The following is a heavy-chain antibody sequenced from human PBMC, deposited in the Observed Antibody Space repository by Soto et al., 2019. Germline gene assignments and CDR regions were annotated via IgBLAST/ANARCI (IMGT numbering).Heavy chain of an antibody. V-gene: IGHV1-69*02. CDR3: ARVGTGKSVDY. D-gene: IGHD2-8*02. Sequence: QVQLVQSGAEVQKPGSSVKVSCKASGDNFSSYTISWVRQGPGQGLEWMGRIVPIIDITNYAQKFQGRVTINADKSTRTVYMELSSLRSEDTAVYYCARVGTGKSVDYWGQGTLVTVSS. CDR1: GDNFSSYT. J-gene: IGHJ4*02. CDR2: IVPIIDIT.